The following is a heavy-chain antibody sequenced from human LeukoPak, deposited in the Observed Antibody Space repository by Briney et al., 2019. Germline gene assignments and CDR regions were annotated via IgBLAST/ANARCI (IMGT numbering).Heavy chain of an antibody. D-gene: IGHD3-10*01. J-gene: IGHJ3*02. CDR3: ARENHYYGSGSYYIGAFDI. Sequence: KPSETLSLTCTVSGGSISSYYWSWIRQPAGKGLEWIGRIYTSGSTNYNPSLKSRVTMSVDTSKNQFSLKLSSVTAADTAVYYCARENHYYGSGSYYIGAFDIWGQGTMVTVSS. CDR1: GGSISSYY. V-gene: IGHV4-4*07. CDR2: IYTSGST.